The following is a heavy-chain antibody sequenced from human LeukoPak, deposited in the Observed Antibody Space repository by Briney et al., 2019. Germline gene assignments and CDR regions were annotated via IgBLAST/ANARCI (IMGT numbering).Heavy chain of an antibody. Sequence: KPSDTLSLTCSVSNGSISTTYWCWIRQPRGKGLEWIGNIHYSGNTNYNSSLKSRVTISVDTSKNQFSLKMISVTTADTAVYFCARGGWFHDRWGQGTLVTVSS. J-gene: IGHJ5*02. D-gene: IGHD6-19*01. CDR3: ARGGWFHDR. CDR1: NGSISTTY. CDR2: IHYSGNT. V-gene: IGHV4-59*01.